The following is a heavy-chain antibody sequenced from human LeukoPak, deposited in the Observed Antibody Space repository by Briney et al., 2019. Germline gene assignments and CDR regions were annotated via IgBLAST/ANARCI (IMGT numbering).Heavy chain of an antibody. CDR2: ISWNSGTI. D-gene: IGHD1-26*01. CDR3: AKGRSGSYPLFDY. J-gene: IGHJ4*02. V-gene: IGHV3-9*01. CDR1: GFTFDDYA. Sequence: GGSLRLSCAASGFTFDDYAMHWVRQAPGKGLEWVSGISWNSGTIGYADSVKGRFTISRDNAKNSLYLQMISLRAEDTAVYYCAKGRSGSYPLFDYWGQGTLVTVSS.